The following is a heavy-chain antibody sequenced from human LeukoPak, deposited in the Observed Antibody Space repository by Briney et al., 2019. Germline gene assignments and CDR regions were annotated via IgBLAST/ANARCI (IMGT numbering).Heavy chain of an antibody. CDR3: ASVYGSGSPSLGYFDY. J-gene: IGHJ4*02. Sequence: ASVKVSCKASGYTFTGYYMHWVRQAPGQGLKWMGWINPNSGGTNYAQKFQGRVTMTRDTSISTAYMELSRLRSDDTAVYYCASVYGSGSPSLGYFDYWGQGTLVTVSS. CDR2: INPNSGGT. CDR1: GYTFTGYY. V-gene: IGHV1-2*02. D-gene: IGHD3-10*01.